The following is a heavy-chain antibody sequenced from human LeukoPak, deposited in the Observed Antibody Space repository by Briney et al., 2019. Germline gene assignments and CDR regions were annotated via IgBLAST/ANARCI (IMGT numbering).Heavy chain of an antibody. CDR2: ISSGTSTI. J-gene: IGHJ4*02. CDR3: ARDCSGGSCYSLRTDYFDC. Sequence: GGSLRLSCAASGFTFSTYEMNWVRQAPGQGLEWISYISSGTSTIYYADSVKGRFTISRDNAKSSLHLQMNSLRAEDTAVYYCARDCSGGSCYSLRTDYFDCWGQGTLVTVSS. CDR1: GFTFSTYE. V-gene: IGHV3-48*03. D-gene: IGHD2-15*01.